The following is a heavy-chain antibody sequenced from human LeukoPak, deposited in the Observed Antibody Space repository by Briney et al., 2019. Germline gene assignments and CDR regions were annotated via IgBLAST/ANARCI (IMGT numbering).Heavy chain of an antibody. CDR2: IYYSGST. D-gene: IGHD6-6*01. J-gene: IGHJ4*02. Sequence: SETLSLTCTVSGGSISSYYWSWIRQPPGKGLERIGYIYYSGSTNYNPSLKSRVTISVDTSKNQFSLKLSSVTAADTAVYYCARGLYSSSFDYWGQGTLVTVSS. V-gene: IGHV4-59*01. CDR3: ARGLYSSSFDY. CDR1: GGSISSYY.